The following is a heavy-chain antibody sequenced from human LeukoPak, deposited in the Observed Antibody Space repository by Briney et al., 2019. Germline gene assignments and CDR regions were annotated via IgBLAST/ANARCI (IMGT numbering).Heavy chain of an antibody. CDR1: GYTFTGYY. CDR3: ARGRSDYYDSSGPDAEYYFDY. CDR2: INPNSGGT. J-gene: IGHJ4*02. Sequence: ASVTVSCTASGYTFTGYYMHWVRQAPGQGLEWMGWINPNSGGTNYAQKFQGWVTMTRDTSISTAYMELSRLRSDDTAVYYCARGRSDYYDSSGPDAEYYFDYWGQGTLVTVSS. V-gene: IGHV1-2*04. D-gene: IGHD3-22*01.